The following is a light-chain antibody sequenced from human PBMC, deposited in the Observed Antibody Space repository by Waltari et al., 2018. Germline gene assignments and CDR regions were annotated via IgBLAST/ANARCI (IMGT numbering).Light chain of an antibody. J-gene: IGLJ1*01. Sequence: QSALTQPASVPGSPGQSITISCTGTDRDVGAYNFVSWYRQHPGKAPHLIIYEVSERPPGISDRFSGSKSDNTASLTISGLQADDEAVYYCRSYTTSNAPGVFGTGTKVTVL. CDR3: RSYTTSNAPGV. CDR1: DRDVGAYNF. V-gene: IGLV2-14*01. CDR2: EVS.